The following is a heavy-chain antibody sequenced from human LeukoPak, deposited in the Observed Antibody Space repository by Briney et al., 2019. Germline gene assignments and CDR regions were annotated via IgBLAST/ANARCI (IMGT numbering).Heavy chain of an antibody. J-gene: IGHJ4*02. V-gene: IGHV4-61*02. CDR1: GGSISSGSYY. D-gene: IGHD4-17*01. CDR2: IYTSGST. CDR3: ARDLIHDYGDGVDY. Sequence: PSQTLSLNCTVSGGSISSGSYYWSWIRQPAGKGLEWIGRIYTSGSTNYNPSLKSRVTMSVDTSKNQFSLRLSSVTAADTAVYYCARDLIHDYGDGVDYWGQGTLVTVSS.